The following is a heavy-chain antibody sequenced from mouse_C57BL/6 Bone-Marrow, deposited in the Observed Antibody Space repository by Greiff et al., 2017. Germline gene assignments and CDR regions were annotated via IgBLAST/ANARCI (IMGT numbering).Heavy chain of an antibody. J-gene: IGHJ3*01. V-gene: IGHV1-82*01. CDR2: IYPGDGDT. Sequence: QVQLKQSGPELVKPGASVKISCKASGYAFSSSWMNWVKQRPGKGLEWIGRIYPGDGDTNYNGKFKGKATLTADKSSSTAYMQLSSLTSEDSAVYFCASPPYYSNYEGFAYWGQGTLVTVSA. CDR1: GYAFSSSW. D-gene: IGHD2-5*01. CDR3: ASPPYYSNYEGFAY.